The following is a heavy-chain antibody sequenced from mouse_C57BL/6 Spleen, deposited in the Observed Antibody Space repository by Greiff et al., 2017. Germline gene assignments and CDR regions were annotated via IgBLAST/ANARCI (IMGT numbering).Heavy chain of an antibody. J-gene: IGHJ3*01. CDR2: IYPGSGST. D-gene: IGHD2-1*01. CDR1: GYTFTSYW. V-gene: IGHV1-55*01. CDR3: ARWANSGNGGFAD. Sequence: QVQLQQPGAELVKPGASVKMSCKASGYTFTSYWITWVKQRPGQGLEWIGDIYPGSGSTNYNEKFKGKATLTVDTSSSTAYMQLSSLTSEDAAVYYCARWANSGNGGFADWGQGTLVTVSA.